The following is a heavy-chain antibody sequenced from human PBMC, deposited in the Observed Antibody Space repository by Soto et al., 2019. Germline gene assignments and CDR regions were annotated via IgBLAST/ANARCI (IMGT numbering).Heavy chain of an antibody. D-gene: IGHD3-3*01. CDR3: AKAANVLRFLEWLLYYFDY. CDR1: GFTFGSYA. V-gene: IGHV3-23*01. Sequence: PGGSLRLSCAASGFTFGSYAMSWVLKTPGKGLEWVSAISGSGGSTYYADSVKGRFTISRDNSKNTLYLQMNSLRAEDTAVYYCAKAANVLRFLEWLLYYFDYWGQGTLVTVSS. CDR2: ISGSGGST. J-gene: IGHJ4*02.